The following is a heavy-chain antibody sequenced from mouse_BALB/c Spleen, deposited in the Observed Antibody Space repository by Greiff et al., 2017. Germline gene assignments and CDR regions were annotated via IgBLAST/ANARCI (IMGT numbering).Heavy chain of an antibody. V-gene: IGHV5-6-3*01. CDR3: ARDYYGSYYAMDY. J-gene: IGHJ4*01. D-gene: IGHD1-2*01. CDR1: GFTFSSYG. CDR2: INSNCGST. Sequence: DVMLVESGGGLVQPGGSLKLSCAASGFTFSSYGMSWVRQTPDKRLELVATINSNCGSTYYPDSVKGRFTISRDNAKNTLYLQMSSLKSEDTAMYYCARDYYGSYYAMDYWGQGTSVTVSS.